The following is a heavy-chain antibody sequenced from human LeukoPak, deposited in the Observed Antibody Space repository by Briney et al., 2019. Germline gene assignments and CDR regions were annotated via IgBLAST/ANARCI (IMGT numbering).Heavy chain of an antibody. Sequence: GGSLRLSCAASGFTFSSYGMHWVRQAPGKGLEWVAFIRYDGSNKYYADSVKGRFTISRDNSKNTLYLQMNSLRAEDTAVYYCARVLLWFGELLSLDYWGQGTLVTVSS. D-gene: IGHD3-10*01. CDR3: ARVLLWFGELLSLDY. J-gene: IGHJ4*02. CDR1: GFTFSSYG. V-gene: IGHV3-30*02. CDR2: IRYDGSNK.